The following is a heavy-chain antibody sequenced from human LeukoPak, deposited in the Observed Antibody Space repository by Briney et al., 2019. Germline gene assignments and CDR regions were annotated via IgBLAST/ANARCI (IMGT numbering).Heavy chain of an antibody. J-gene: IGHJ5*02. V-gene: IGHV1-69*04. CDR3: ARDRGAVSSSWYDPWFDP. D-gene: IGHD6-13*01. CDR1: GGTFSSYA. CDR2: IIPILGIA. Sequence: SVKVSCKASGGTFSSYAISWVRQAPGQGLEWMGRIIPILGIANYAQKFQGRVTITVDKSTSTAYMELSSLRSEDTAVYYCARDRGAVSSSWYDPWFDPWGQGTLVTVSS.